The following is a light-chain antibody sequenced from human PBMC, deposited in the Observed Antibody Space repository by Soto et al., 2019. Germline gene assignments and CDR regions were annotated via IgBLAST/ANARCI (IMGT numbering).Light chain of an antibody. CDR2: DNN. CDR1: SSNIGNNY. CDR3: GTWDSSLGGAV. J-gene: IGLJ2*01. Sequence: QSVLTQPPSVSAAPGQKVTISCSGSSSNIGNNYVSWYQQLPGTAPKLLIYDNNKRPSGIPDRFSGSKSGTSATLGITGLQTGDEADYYCGTWDSSLGGAVFGGGTQLTVL. V-gene: IGLV1-51*01.